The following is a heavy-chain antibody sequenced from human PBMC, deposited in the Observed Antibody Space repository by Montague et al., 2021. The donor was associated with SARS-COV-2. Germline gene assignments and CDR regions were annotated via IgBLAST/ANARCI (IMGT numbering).Heavy chain of an antibody. V-gene: IGHV4-4*07. Sequence: SDTLSLTCTVSGGSISSYYWSWIRQPAGKGLEWIGRIYTSGGTNYNPSLKSRVTVSVDTSKNQFSLKLSSVTAADTAVYYCARVGRAGYDILTGYYYYGMDVWGQGTTVTVSS. CDR1: GGSISSYY. CDR3: ARVGRAGYDILTGYYYYGMDV. CDR2: IYTSGGT. D-gene: IGHD3-9*01. J-gene: IGHJ6*02.